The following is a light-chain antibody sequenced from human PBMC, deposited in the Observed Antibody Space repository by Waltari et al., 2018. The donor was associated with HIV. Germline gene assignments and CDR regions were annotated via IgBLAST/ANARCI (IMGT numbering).Light chain of an antibody. Sequence: SYVLTQPPSVSVAPGQTARITCGGNNIGSKSVHWYQQKPGQAPVLVVYDDSDRPSGIPERFAGSNSGNTATLTISRVEAVDEADYYGQVWDSSSDHTRVFGGGTKLTVL. V-gene: IGLV3-21*02. J-gene: IGLJ2*01. CDR2: DDS. CDR3: QVWDSSSDHTRV. CDR1: NIGSKS.